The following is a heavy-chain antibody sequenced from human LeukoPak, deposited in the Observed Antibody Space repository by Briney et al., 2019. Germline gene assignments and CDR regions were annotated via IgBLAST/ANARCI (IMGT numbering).Heavy chain of an antibody. Sequence: PGRSLRLSCAASGFTFDDYAMHWVRQAPGKGLEWVSGISWNSGSIGYADSVKGRFTISRDNAKNSLYLQMNSLRAEDMALYYCAKDGTPNVDTAMVTANLFGYWGQGTLVTVSS. V-gene: IGHV3-9*03. CDR1: GFTFDDYA. J-gene: IGHJ4*02. CDR2: ISWNSGSI. CDR3: AKDGTPNVDTAMVTANLFGY. D-gene: IGHD5-18*01.